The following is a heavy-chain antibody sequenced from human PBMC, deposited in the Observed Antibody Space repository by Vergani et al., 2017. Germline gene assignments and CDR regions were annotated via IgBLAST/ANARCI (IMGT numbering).Heavy chain of an antibody. CDR1: GGSFSGYY. CDR2: INHSGST. J-gene: IGHJ3*02. CDR3: ARLCYCSSTSCYGGYDAFDI. V-gene: IGHV4-34*01. Sequence: QVQLQQWGAGLLKPSETLSLTCAVYGGSFSGYYWSWIRQPPGKGLGWIGEINHSGSTNYHPSLKIRVTISVDTSKNQFSLKLSSVTAADTAVYYCARLCYCSSTSCYGGYDAFDIWGQGTMVTVSS. D-gene: IGHD2-2*01.